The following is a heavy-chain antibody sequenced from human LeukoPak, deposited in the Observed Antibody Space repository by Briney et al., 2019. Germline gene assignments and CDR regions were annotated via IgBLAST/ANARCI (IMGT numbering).Heavy chain of an antibody. D-gene: IGHD1-20*01. J-gene: IGHJ4*02. V-gene: IGHV3-11*01. CDR2: ISSSGSTI. CDR3: ARRRYNWNAIDY. Sequence: PGGSLRLSCAVSGFTFSDYYMSWIRQAPGKGLEWVSYISSSGSTIYYADSVKGRFTISRDNAKNSLYLQMNSLRAEDTAVYYCARRRYNWNAIDYWGQGTLVTVSS. CDR1: GFTFSDYY.